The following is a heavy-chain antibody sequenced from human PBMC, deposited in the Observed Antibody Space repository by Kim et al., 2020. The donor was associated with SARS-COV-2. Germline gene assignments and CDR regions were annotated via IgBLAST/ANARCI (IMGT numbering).Heavy chain of an antibody. CDR3: WSYIAVAVFYYYYGMAV. V-gene: IGHV3-9*01. CDR2: ISWNSGSI. J-gene: IGHJ6*01. Sequence: GGSLRLSCAASGFTFDDYAMHWVRQAPGKGLEWVSGISWNSGSIGYADSVKGRFTISRDNAKNSLYLQMNSLRAEDTALYYCWSYIAVAVFYYYYGMAV. CDR1: GFTFDDYA. D-gene: IGHD6-19*01.